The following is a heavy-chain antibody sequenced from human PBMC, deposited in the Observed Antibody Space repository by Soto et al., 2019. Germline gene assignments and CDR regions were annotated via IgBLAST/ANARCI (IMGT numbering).Heavy chain of an antibody. Sequence: GGSLRLSCAESGFIFGTYGMHWVRQAPGKGLEWVAGIWYDGSVKTYADSVKGRFSISRDNSQNTVYLQMNTLSAEDTAVYYCARADCGGQCPCDYWGQGTLVTVS. D-gene: IGHD2-21*01. J-gene: IGHJ4*02. CDR1: GFIFGTYG. V-gene: IGHV3-33*01. CDR3: ARADCGGQCPCDY. CDR2: IWYDGSVK.